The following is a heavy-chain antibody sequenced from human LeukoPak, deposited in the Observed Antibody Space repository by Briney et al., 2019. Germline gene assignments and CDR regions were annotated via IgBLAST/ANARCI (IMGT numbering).Heavy chain of an antibody. V-gene: IGHV4-38-2*02. Sequence: SETLSLTCTVSGYSISSTYYWGWIRQPPGKGLEWIGSIYHSGSTYYNPSLKSRVTISVDTSKNQFSLKLSSVTAADTAVYYCARGRRPTNIVVVVAAKRMYYFDYWGQGTLVTVSS. J-gene: IGHJ4*02. D-gene: IGHD2-15*01. CDR1: GYSISSTYY. CDR3: ARGRRPTNIVVVVAAKRMYYFDY. CDR2: IYHSGST.